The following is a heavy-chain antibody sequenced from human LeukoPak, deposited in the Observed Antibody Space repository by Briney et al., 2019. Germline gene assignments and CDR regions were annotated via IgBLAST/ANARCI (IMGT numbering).Heavy chain of an antibody. Sequence: GGSLRLSCAASGFTLRSYAMSWVRQAPGKGLEWVSSISGSGASTYYADSVKGRFSLSRDNFKNTLYLKMNSLRAEDTAVYYCAKEALGAAAGTDYWGQGTLVTVSS. V-gene: IGHV3-23*01. CDR2: ISGSGAST. CDR3: AKEALGAAAGTDY. J-gene: IGHJ4*02. D-gene: IGHD6-13*01. CDR1: GFTLRSYA.